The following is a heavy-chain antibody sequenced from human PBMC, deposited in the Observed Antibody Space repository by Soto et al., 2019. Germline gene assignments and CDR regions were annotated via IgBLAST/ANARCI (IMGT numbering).Heavy chain of an antibody. J-gene: IGHJ6*02. Sequence: SETLSLTCTVSGGSISSYYWSWIRQPPGKGLEWIGEINHSGSTNYNPSLKSRVTISVDTSKNQFSLKLSSVTAADTAVYYCARGNYYGSGSYYHKYYYYYGMDVWGQGTTVTV. V-gene: IGHV4-34*01. CDR2: INHSGST. CDR3: ARGNYYGSGSYYHKYYYYYGMDV. CDR1: GGSISSYY. D-gene: IGHD3-10*01.